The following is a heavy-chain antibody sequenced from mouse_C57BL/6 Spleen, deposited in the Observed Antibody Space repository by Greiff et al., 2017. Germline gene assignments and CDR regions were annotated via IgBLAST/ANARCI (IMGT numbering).Heavy chain of an antibody. CDR1: GFTFNTYA. CDR2: IRSKSSNYAT. CDR3: VRGGDYYGSSLYFDY. Sequence: EVHLVESGGGLVQPKGSLKLSCAASGFTFNTYAMHWVRQAPGKGLEWVARIRSKSSNYATYYADSVKDRFTISRDDSQSMLYLQMNNLKTEDTAMYYCVRGGDYYGSSLYFDYWGQGTTLTVSS. D-gene: IGHD1-1*01. V-gene: IGHV10-3*01. J-gene: IGHJ2*01.